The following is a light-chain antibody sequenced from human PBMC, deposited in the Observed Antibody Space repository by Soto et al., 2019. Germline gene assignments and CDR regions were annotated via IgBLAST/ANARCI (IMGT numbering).Light chain of an antibody. CDR3: CSYVGSSTVV. CDR1: SSDVGGYNY. V-gene: IGLV2-23*02. CDR2: EVS. J-gene: IGLJ2*01. Sequence: QSVLTQPPSASGSPGQSVAISCTGTSSDVGGYNYVSWYQQHPGKAPKLMIYEVSKRPSGVSTRFSGSKSANTASLTISGLQAEDEADYYCCSYVGSSTVVFGGGTQLTVL.